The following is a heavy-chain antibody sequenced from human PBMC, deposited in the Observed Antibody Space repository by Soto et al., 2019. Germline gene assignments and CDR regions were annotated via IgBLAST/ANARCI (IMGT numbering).Heavy chain of an antibody. CDR3: ASLVYYYDSSGYYYFDY. V-gene: IGHV4-39*01. Sequence: PSETLSLTCTVSGGSISSSSYYWGWIRQPPGKGLEWIGSIYYSGSTYYNPSLKSRVTISVDTSKNQFSLKPSSVTAADTAVYYCASLVYYYDSSGYYYFDYWGQGTLVTVSS. J-gene: IGHJ4*02. D-gene: IGHD3-22*01. CDR2: IYYSGST. CDR1: GGSISSSSYY.